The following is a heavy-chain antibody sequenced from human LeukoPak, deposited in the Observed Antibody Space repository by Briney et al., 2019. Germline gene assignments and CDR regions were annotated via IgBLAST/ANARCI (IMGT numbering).Heavy chain of an antibody. J-gene: IGHJ4*02. CDR3: AKDHLPGIVVADRDY. V-gene: IGHV3-23*01. CDR1: GFTFSRYG. D-gene: IGHD6-19*01. Sequence: PGGTLRLSCAASGFTFSRYGMSWVRQAPGKGLEWVSAISGSGGSTYYADSVKGRFTISRDNSKNTLYLQTNSLRAEDTAVYYCAKDHLPGIVVADRDYWGQGTLVTVSS. CDR2: ISGSGGST.